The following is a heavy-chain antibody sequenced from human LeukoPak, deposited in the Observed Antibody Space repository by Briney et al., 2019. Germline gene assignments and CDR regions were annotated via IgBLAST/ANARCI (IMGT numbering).Heavy chain of an antibody. CDR3: ARGRWGSGFYYYYMDV. CDR2: IKQDGTDN. D-gene: IGHD6-25*01. CDR1: GFTFSSFW. V-gene: IGHV3-7*01. Sequence: PGGSLRLSCAASGFTFSSFWMTWVRQAPGKRLEYVANIKQDGTDNYYVGSVKGRFTISRDNAKNSLYLQMSSLRAEDTAAYYCARGRWGSGFYYYYMDVWGRGTTVTVSS. J-gene: IGHJ6*03.